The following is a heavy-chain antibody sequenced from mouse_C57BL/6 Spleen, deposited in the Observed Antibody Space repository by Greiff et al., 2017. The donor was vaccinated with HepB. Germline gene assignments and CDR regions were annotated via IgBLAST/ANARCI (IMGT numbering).Heavy chain of an antibody. Sequence: VKLQESGPELVKPGASVKISCKASGYAFSSSWMNWVKQRPGKGLEWIGRIYPGDGDTNYNGKFKGKATLTADKSSSTAYMQLSSLTSEDSAVYFCARGGPMDYWGQGTSVTVSS. V-gene: IGHV1-82*01. CDR1: GYAFSSSW. CDR2: IYPGDGDT. D-gene: IGHD3-3*01. J-gene: IGHJ4*01. CDR3: ARGGPMDY.